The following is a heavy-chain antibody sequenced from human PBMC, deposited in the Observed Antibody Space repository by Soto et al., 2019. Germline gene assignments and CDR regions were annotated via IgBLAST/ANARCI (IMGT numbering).Heavy chain of an antibody. CDR3: ARGRWFDP. CDR1: AGSISNDY. Sequence: SETLSLTCTVSAGSISNDYWSWIRQPPGKGLEWIGYIYYTGSTHYSPSLKSRATITLDTSKNQFSLKLSSVTAADTAVYLCARGRWFDPWGQGTLVTVS. CDR2: IYYTGST. J-gene: IGHJ5*02. V-gene: IGHV4-59*01.